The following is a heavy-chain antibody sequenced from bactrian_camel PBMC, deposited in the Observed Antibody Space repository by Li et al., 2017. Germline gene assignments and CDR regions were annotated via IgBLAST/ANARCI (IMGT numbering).Heavy chain of an antibody. CDR3: AVRYLGCGLGPAERYEYKF. CDR2: IFTGDGRT. CDR1: GFTLSRTYY. D-gene: IGHD5*01. J-gene: IGHJ4*01. V-gene: IGHV3S40*01. Sequence: SCVASGFTLSRTYYMSWVRQAPGKGLEWVAAIFTGDGRTHYSTTARGRFTISQANSQDNAKHTVYLQLNNLRPKDTAMYYCAVRYLGCGLGPAERYEYKFWGQGTQVTVS.